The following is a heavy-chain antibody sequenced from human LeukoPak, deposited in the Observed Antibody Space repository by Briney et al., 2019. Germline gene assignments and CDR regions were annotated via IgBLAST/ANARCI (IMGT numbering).Heavy chain of an antibody. J-gene: IGHJ4*02. CDR2: ISWNSGSI. Sequence: GGSLRLSCAASGFTFDDYAMHWVRQAPGKGLEWVSGISWNSGSIGYADSVKGRFTISRDNSKNTLYLQMNSLRAEDTAVYYCAKDPSGSGWYPGAYWGQGTLVTVSS. CDR3: AKDPSGSGWYPGAY. CDR1: GFTFDDYA. V-gene: IGHV3-9*01. D-gene: IGHD6-19*01.